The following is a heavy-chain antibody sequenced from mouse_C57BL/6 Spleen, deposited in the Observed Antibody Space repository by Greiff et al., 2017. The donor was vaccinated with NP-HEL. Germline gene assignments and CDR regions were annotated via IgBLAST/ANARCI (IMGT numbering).Heavy chain of an antibody. CDR1: GFTFSDYY. J-gene: IGHJ1*03. D-gene: IGHD2-3*01. V-gene: IGHV5-16*01. CDR2: INYDGSST. CDR3: ARAAYDGNWYFDV. Sequence: EVKLMESEGGLVQPGSSMKLSCTASGFTFSDYYMAWVRQVPEKGLEWVANINYDGSSTYYLDSLKSRFIISRDNAKNILYLQMSSLKSEDTATYYCARAAYDGNWYFDVWGTGTTVTVSS.